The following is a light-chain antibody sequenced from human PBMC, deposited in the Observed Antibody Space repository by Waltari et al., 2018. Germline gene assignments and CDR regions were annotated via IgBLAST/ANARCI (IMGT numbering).Light chain of an antibody. Sequence: EIVWTQSPGTLSLPLGARALLSCRASQRIGRSVVCYHKRPGQAPRPRIYDISWRATGIPDRFSGSGYGTYLSLTISRLEPEDFAVYYCQKYERLPATFGQGTTVEIK. CDR1: QRIGRS. CDR2: DIS. CDR3: QKYERLPAT. V-gene: IGKV3-20*01. J-gene: IGKJ1*01.